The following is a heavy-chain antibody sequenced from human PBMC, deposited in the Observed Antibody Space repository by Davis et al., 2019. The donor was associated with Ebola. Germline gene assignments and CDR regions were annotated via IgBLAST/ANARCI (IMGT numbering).Heavy chain of an antibody. Sequence: KSSAYSFTDYYMHWVRQAPGQGLEWLGVVNPAGGSTRYPQKFQGRVTMTRDTSTTTVYIHLTTLTSEATAVYYCARVRGDLQFPFDLWGQGTLVTVSS. CDR1: AYSFTDYY. V-gene: IGHV1-46*01. D-gene: IGHD3-16*01. CDR3: ARVRGDLQFPFDL. J-gene: IGHJ4*02. CDR2: VNPAGGST.